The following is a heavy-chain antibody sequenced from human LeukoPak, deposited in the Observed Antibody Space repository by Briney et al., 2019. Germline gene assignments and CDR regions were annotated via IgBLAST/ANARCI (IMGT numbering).Heavy chain of an antibody. CDR2: INPSGGST. Sequence: ASVKVSCKASGYTFTSYYMHWVRQAPGQGLELMGIINPSGGSTSYAQKFQGRVTMTRDTSTSTVYMELSSLGSEDTAVYYCARLLPQDAFDIWGQGTMVTVSS. CDR3: ARLLPQDAFDI. CDR1: GYTFTSYY. D-gene: IGHD3-22*01. J-gene: IGHJ3*02. V-gene: IGHV1-46*01.